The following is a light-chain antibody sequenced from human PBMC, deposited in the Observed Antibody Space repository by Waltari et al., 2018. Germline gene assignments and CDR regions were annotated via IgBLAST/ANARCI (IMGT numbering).Light chain of an antibody. CDR2: AAS. V-gene: IGKV1-8*01. CDR1: QGISSY. Sequence: AIRMTQSPSSLSASTVDRVTITCRANQGISSYLAWYQQKPGKAPKLLIYAASTLQTGVPSRFSGSGSGTDFTLTISCLQSEDFATYYCQQYYTYPISFGQGTRLEIK. CDR3: QQYYTYPIS. J-gene: IGKJ5*01.